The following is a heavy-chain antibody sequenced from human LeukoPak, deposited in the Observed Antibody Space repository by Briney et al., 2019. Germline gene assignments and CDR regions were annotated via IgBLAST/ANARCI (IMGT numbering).Heavy chain of an antibody. V-gene: IGHV3-48*03. CDR2: ISSSGSTI. J-gene: IGHJ5*02. Sequence: GGSLRLSCAASGFTFSDYEMNWVRQAPGKGLEWVSYISSSGSTIYYADSVKGRFTISRDNAKNSLYLQMNSLRAEDTAVYYCARERQQLVRGWDHNWFDPWGQGTLVTVSS. D-gene: IGHD6-13*01. CDR1: GFTFSDYE. CDR3: ARERQQLVRGWDHNWFDP.